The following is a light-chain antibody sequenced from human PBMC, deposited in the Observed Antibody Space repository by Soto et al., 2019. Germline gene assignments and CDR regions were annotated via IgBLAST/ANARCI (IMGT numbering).Light chain of an antibody. Sequence: QSALTQPASVSGSPGQSITISCTRSSSHVGSYDFVSWYQQHPGKAPKVLIYEVTKRPSGVSNRFSGSKSGNTAPLTISGLQADDEADYYCCADAGSSRYVFGTGTKLTVL. CDR1: SSHVGSYDF. CDR2: EVT. J-gene: IGLJ1*01. CDR3: CADAGSSRYV. V-gene: IGLV2-23*02.